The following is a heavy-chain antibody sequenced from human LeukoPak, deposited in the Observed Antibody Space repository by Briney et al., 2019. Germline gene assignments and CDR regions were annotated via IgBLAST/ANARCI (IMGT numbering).Heavy chain of an antibody. J-gene: IGHJ4*02. CDR1: GYTFTAYY. Sequence: ASVKVSCRASGYTFTAYYMHWVRQAPGQGLEWMGWINPNSGDIKYAQKLQGRVTMTRDTSISSAYMDLSSLTSDDTAVYFCTRGSQTANGETMPFEYWGQGNLVTVSS. V-gene: IGHV1-2*02. CDR3: TRGSQTANGETMPFEY. D-gene: IGHD2-2*01. CDR2: INPNSGDI.